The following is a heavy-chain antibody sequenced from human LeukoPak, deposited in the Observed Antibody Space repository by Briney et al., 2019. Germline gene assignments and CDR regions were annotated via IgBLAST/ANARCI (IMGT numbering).Heavy chain of an antibody. CDR2: LSGDGSST. CDR1: GFTFSTYW. J-gene: IGHJ4*02. D-gene: IGHD1-26*01. V-gene: IGHV3-74*03. CDR3: ARDYLVGATRSEYY. Sequence: PGGSLRLSCVASGFTFSTYWMHWVRQAPGKGLLWVSRLSGDGSSTKYADSLKGRFTISRDNAKNSLYLQMNSLRAEDTAVYYCARDYLVGATRSEYYWGQGTLVTVSS.